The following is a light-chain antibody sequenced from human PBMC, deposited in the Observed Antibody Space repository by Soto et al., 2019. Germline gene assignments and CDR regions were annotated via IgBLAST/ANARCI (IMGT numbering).Light chain of an antibody. CDR1: QSISSNY. Sequence: EIVLTQSPGTLSLSAGERATLSCRASQSISSNYLAWYQQKPGQAPRLLIFGASYRATGIPDRFSGSGSGSDFDLTISRLGPEDFDVYFCQQYGSSHPEFTFGPGTKVDIK. CDR3: QQYGSSHPEFT. V-gene: IGKV3-20*01. CDR2: GAS. J-gene: IGKJ3*01.